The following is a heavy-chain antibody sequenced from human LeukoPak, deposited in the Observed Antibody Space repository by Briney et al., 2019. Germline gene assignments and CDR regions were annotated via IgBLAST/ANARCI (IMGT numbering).Heavy chain of an antibody. CDR1: GFTFSNYW. Sequence: GGSLRLSCAASGFTFSNYWMSWVRQSPGRGLEWVANIDQDGGAEYYVDSVGGRFTVSRDNAKNSLYLQIDSMRAEDAAVYYCARADNYGSILDYWGRGTLVTVSS. CDR2: IDQDGGAE. CDR3: ARADNYGSILDY. D-gene: IGHD3-10*01. J-gene: IGHJ4*02. V-gene: IGHV3-7*04.